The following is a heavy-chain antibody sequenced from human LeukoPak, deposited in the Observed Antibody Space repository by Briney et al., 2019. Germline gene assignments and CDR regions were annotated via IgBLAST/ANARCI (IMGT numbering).Heavy chain of an antibody. V-gene: IGHV3-30*18. CDR3: VKDLSSSSGYFQH. CDR2: ISYDGSNK. CDR1: GFTFSSYG. Sequence: GRSLRLSCAASGFTFSSYGMHWVRQAPGKGLEWVAVISYDGSNKYYGDSVKGRFTISRDNSKNTLYLQMNSLRAEDTAVYYCVKDLSSSSGYFQHWGQGTLVTVSS. J-gene: IGHJ1*01. D-gene: IGHD6-6*01.